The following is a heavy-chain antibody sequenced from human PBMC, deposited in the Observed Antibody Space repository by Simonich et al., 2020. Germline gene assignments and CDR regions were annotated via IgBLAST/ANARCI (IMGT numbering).Heavy chain of an antibody. V-gene: IGHV4-34*01. D-gene: IGHD1-1*01. CDR1: GGSFSGYY. Sequence: QVQLQQWGAGLLKPSETLSLTCAVYGGSFSGYYGSWIRQPPGKGQEWMGEIKHSESTHYTPSVKSRCSISVDPTKNQFSLKLSSVTAADTAVYFCARGKGWKNAFDIWGQGTMVTVSS. CDR3: ARGKGWKNAFDI. J-gene: IGHJ3*02. CDR2: IKHSEST.